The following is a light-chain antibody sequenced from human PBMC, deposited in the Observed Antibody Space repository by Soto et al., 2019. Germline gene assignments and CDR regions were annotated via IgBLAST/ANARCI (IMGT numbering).Light chain of an antibody. J-gene: IGLJ2*01. CDR2: DNN. CDR3: GTWDSSLNAGV. CDR1: YSNTGNNY. Sequence: QSALTQPPSVSAAPGQKVTISCSGSYSNTGNNYVCWYQKLPGTAPKLLIYDNNKRPSGIPDRFSGSKSGASATLGITGLQTGDEADYYCGTWDSSLNAGVFGGGTKLTVL. V-gene: IGLV1-51*01.